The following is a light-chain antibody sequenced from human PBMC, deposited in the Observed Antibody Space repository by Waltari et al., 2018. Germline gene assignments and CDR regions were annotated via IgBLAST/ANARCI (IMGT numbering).Light chain of an antibody. CDR3: MQATQWPLT. CDR2: KVF. V-gene: IGKV2-30*02. Sequence: DIVMTQPPLPLPVSLGQPATISCRSSQSLVHSDGTTYLNWFHQRPGQSPRRLIYKVFNRESGVPDRFSGSGSGTDFTLKISRVEAEDVGTFYCMQATQWPLTFGQGTKVEIK. J-gene: IGKJ1*01. CDR1: QSLVHSDGTTY.